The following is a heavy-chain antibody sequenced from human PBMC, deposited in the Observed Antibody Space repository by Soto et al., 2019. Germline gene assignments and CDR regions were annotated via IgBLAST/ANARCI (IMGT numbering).Heavy chain of an antibody. CDR1: GFTFSGSA. CDR2: IRSKANSYAT. Sequence: PGGSLRLSCAASGFTFSGSAMHWVRQASGKGLEWVGRIRSKANSYATAYAASVKGRFTISRDDSKNTAYLQMNSLKTEDTAVYYGTLLRGNYYYGMDVWGQGTTVTVSS. V-gene: IGHV3-73*01. D-gene: IGHD2-15*01. J-gene: IGHJ6*02. CDR3: TLLRGNYYYGMDV.